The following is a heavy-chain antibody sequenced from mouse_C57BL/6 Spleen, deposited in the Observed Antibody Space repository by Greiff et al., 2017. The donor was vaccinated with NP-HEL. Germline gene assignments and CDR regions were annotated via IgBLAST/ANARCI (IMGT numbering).Heavy chain of an antibody. CDR2: IHPSDSDT. J-gene: IGHJ2*01. Sequence: QVQLKQPGAELVKPGASVKVSCKASGYTFTSYWMHWVKQRPGQGLEWIGRIHPSDSDTNYNQKFKGKATLTVDKSSSTAYMQLSSLTSEDSAVYYCAIEEALRPDYFDYWGQGTTLTVSS. CDR1: GYTFTSYW. V-gene: IGHV1-74*01. D-gene: IGHD2-12*01. CDR3: AIEEALRPDYFDY.